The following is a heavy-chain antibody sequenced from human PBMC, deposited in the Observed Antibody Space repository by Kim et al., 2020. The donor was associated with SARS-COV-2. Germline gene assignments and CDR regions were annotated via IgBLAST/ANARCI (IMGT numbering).Heavy chain of an antibody. D-gene: IGHD3-10*01. CDR2: IYYSGST. V-gene: IGHV4-39*07. CDR1: VGSISSSSYY. Sequence: SETLSLTCTVSVGSISSSSYYWGWIRQPPGKGLEWIGSIYYSGSTYYNPSLKSRVTISVDTSKNQFSLKLSSVTAADTAVYYCARGGRIVLLWFGELLPTPNWGQGTLVTVSS. CDR3: ARGGRIVLLWFGELLPTPN. J-gene: IGHJ4*02.